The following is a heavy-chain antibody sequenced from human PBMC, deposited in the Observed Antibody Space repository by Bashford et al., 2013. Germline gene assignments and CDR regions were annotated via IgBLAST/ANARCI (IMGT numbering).Heavy chain of an antibody. Sequence: SETLSLTCTVSGGSISSYYWSWIRQPPGKGLEWIGEINQSGTTNFNPSLKRRVTLSADPPKNRFYLTMTSVTAADTALYFCARGYRPNWKSVSGFDSWGPGTRXPSPQ. CDR2: INQSGTT. D-gene: IGHD1-1*01. V-gene: IGHV4-34*10. J-gene: IGHJ4*02. CDR1: GGSISSYY. CDR3: ARGYRPNWKSVSGFDS.